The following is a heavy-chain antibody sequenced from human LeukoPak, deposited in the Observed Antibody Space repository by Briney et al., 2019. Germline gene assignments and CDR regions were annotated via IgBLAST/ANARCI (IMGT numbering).Heavy chain of an antibody. V-gene: IGHV3-23*01. D-gene: IGHD6-13*01. CDR2: ISGSGGST. Sequence: GGSLRLSCAASGFTFTNYALSWVRQAPGKGLEWVSVISGSGGSTYYADSVKGRFTISRDNSKNTLYLQMNSLRAEDTAVYYCAKKSRVAAGGRWGFDYWGQGTLVTVSS. CDR1: GFTFTNYA. J-gene: IGHJ4*02. CDR3: AKKSRVAAGGRWGFDY.